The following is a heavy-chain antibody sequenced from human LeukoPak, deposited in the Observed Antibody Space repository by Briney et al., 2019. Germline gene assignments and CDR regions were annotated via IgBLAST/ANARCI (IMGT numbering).Heavy chain of an antibody. V-gene: IGHV3-23*01. CDR1: GFTLSSYA. CDR2: ISGSGGST. D-gene: IGHD3-22*01. CDR3: AEESGGYHYVLQH. Sequence: GGSLRLSCAASGFTLSSYAMSWVRQAPGKGLEWVSAISGSGGSTYYADSVKGRFTISRDNSKNTLYLQMNSLRAEDTAVYYCAEESGGYHYVLQHWGQGTLVTVSS. J-gene: IGHJ1*01.